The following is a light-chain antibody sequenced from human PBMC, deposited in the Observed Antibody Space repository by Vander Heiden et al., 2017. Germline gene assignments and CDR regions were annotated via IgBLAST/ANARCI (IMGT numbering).Light chain of an antibody. CDR1: QSISSW. CDR2: KAS. J-gene: IGKJ3*01. V-gene: IGKV1-5*03. Sequence: DIQMTQSPSTLSASVGDRVTITCRPSQSISSWLAWYQQKPGKAAKLLIYKASSLESGVPSRFSGSGSGTEFTLTISSLQPDDFATYYCQQYNSYLFTFGPGTKVDIK. CDR3: QQYNSYLFT.